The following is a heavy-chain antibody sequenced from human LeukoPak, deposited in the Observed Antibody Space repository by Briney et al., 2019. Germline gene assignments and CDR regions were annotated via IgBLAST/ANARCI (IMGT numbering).Heavy chain of an antibody. CDR1: GFTVSSNY. J-gene: IGHJ4*02. Sequence: PGGSLRLSCAASGFTVSSNYMSWVRQAPGKGLERVSVIYSGGSTYYADSVKGRFTISRDNSKNTLYLQMNSLRAEDTAVYYCARDLYGLGYFDYWAREPWSPSPQ. CDR3: ARDLYGLGYFDY. V-gene: IGHV3-53*05. D-gene: IGHD3-10*01. CDR2: IYSGGST.